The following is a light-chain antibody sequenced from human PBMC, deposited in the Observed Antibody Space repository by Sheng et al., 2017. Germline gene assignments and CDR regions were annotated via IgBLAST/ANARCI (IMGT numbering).Light chain of an antibody. CDR3: QKYNSAPRIT. J-gene: IGKJ5*01. Sequence: DIQMTQSPSSLSASVGDRVTITCRASQGISNYLAWYQQKPGKVPKLLIYAASTLQSGVPSRFSGSGSGTDFTLTISSLQPEDVATYYCQKYNSAPRITFGQGTTTRRLN. CDR2: AAS. CDR1: QGISNY. V-gene: IGKV1-27*01.